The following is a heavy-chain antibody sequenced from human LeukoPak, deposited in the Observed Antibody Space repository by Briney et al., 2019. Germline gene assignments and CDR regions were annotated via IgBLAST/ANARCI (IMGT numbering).Heavy chain of an antibody. V-gene: IGHV1-18*01. Sequence: ASVKVSCKASGYTFTSYGISWVRQAPGQGLEWMGWISAYNGNTNYAQKLQGRVTMTTDTSTSTAYMELRSLRSDDTAVYYCARFYGSGGYYMVGPLTYWGQGTLVTVSS. D-gene: IGHD3-10*01. CDR3: ARFYGSGGYYMVGPLTY. CDR1: GYTFTSYG. CDR2: ISAYNGNT. J-gene: IGHJ4*02.